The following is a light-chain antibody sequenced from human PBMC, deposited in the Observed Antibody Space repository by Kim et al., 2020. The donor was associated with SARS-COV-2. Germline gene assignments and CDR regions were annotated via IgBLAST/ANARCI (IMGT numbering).Light chain of an antibody. CDR1: QSVLYSSNNKNY. V-gene: IGKV4-1*01. Sequence: RATINCKSSQSVLYSSNNKNYLAWYQQKPGQPPKLLIYWASTRESGVPDRFSGSGSGTDFTLTISGLQAEDVAVYYCQQYYSIPYTFGQGTKLEI. CDR3: QQYYSIPYT. CDR2: WAS. J-gene: IGKJ2*01.